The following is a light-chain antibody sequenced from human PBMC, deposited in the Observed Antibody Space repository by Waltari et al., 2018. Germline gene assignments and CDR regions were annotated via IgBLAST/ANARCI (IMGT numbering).Light chain of an antibody. J-gene: IGKJ5*01. CDR3: QPYNNWPPL. CDR1: QSVSSN. V-gene: IGKV3D-15*01. CDR2: GAS. Sequence: EIVMTQFPATLSVSPGERATLSCRASQSVSSNLAWYQQKYGQAPRLLIYGASTRATGIPARFSGSGSGTEFTLTISSLQSEDFAVYYCQPYNNWPPLFGQGTRLEIK.